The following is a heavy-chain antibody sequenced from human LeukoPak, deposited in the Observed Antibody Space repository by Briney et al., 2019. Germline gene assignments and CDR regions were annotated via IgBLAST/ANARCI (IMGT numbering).Heavy chain of an antibody. Sequence: PSETLSLTCTVAGGSISSHYWSWIRQPPGKGLEWIGYIYYSGSTNYNPSLKSRVTISVDTSKNQFSLKLSSVTAADTAVYYCARAPRDDFLSGYTIFDYWGQGTLVTVSS. CDR1: GGSISSHY. V-gene: IGHV4-59*11. D-gene: IGHD3-3*01. J-gene: IGHJ4*02. CDR2: IYYSGST. CDR3: ARAPRDDFLSGYTIFDY.